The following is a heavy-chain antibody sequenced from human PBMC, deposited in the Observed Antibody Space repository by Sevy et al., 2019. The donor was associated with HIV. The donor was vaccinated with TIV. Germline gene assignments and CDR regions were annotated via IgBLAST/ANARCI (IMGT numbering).Heavy chain of an antibody. CDR2: NGIYNGNA. CDR1: GYTFASNG. V-gene: IGHV1-18*01. D-gene: IGHD3-10*01. J-gene: IGHJ4*02. CDR3: ARVPTYYYGSATYFDY. Sequence: ASVKVSCKASGYTFASNGISWVRQAPGQGLEWMGWNGIYNGNAKSAQKFQGRVTMTTDTSTSTAYMELGSLRSDDTAVYYCARVPTYYYGSATYFDYCGQGTLVTVSS.